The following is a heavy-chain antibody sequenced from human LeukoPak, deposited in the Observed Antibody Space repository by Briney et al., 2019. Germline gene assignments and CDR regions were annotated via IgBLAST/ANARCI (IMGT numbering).Heavy chain of an antibody. CDR3: AKDYGDYEVGGSYYFDY. D-gene: IGHD4-17*01. Sequence: PGGSLRLSCAASGFTFSSYAMSWVRQAPGKGLEWVSAISGSGGSTYYADSGKGRFTISRDNSKNTLYLQMNSLRAEDTAVYYCAKDYGDYEVGGSYYFDYWGQGTLVTVSS. CDR1: GFTFSSYA. V-gene: IGHV3-23*01. CDR2: ISGSGGST. J-gene: IGHJ4*02.